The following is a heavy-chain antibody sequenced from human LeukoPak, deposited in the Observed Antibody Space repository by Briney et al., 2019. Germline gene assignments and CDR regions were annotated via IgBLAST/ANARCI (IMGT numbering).Heavy chain of an antibody. D-gene: IGHD2-2*01. J-gene: IGHJ4*02. Sequence: GGSLRLSCAASGFTFSSYGMHWVRQAPGKGLEWVSYISNSGTAIHYADSVKGRFTISRDNAKKSLYLQMNSLRAEDTAVYYCARRYCSSTSCLLDYWGQGTLVTVSS. V-gene: IGHV3-48*04. CDR3: ARRYCSSTSCLLDY. CDR2: ISNSGTAI. CDR1: GFTFSSYG.